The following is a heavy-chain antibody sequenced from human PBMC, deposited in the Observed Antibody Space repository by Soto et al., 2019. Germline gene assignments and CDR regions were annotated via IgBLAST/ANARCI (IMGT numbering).Heavy chain of an antibody. Sequence: GESLKISCKGSGYSFTSYWISWVRQMPGKGLEWMGRIDPSDSSTNYSPSFQGHVTISADKSISTAYLQWSSLKASDTAMYYCARGTSGSYYHFDYWGQGTLVTVSS. CDR2: IDPSDSST. V-gene: IGHV5-10-1*01. CDR3: ARGTSGSYYHFDY. CDR1: GYSFTSYW. D-gene: IGHD3-10*01. J-gene: IGHJ4*02.